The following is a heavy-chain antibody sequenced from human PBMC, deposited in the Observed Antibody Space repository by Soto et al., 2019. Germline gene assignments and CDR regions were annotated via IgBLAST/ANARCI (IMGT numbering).Heavy chain of an antibody. Sequence: PGESLKISCKGSGYSFTSYWIGWVRQMPGKGLEWMGIIYPGDSDTRYSPSLQGQVTISADKSISTAYLQWSSLKASDTAMYYCARHIVYDSSGYADGFDIWGQGTMVTVSS. CDR2: IYPGDSDT. D-gene: IGHD3-22*01. CDR1: GYSFTSYW. CDR3: ARHIVYDSSGYADGFDI. V-gene: IGHV5-51*01. J-gene: IGHJ3*02.